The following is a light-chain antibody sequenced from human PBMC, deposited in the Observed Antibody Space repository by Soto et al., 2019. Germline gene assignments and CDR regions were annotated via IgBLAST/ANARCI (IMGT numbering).Light chain of an antibody. CDR1: SSDVGGYNY. CDR2: DVS. V-gene: IGLV2-14*01. J-gene: IGLJ1*01. CDR3: NSYTSSSTHV. Sequence: QSALTQPASVSASPGQSITISCTGTSSDVGGYNYVSWYQQHPGKAPKLMMYDVSNRPSGVSDRFSGSKSGNTAALTISGLQAETEADYYCNSYTSSSTHVFGTGTKLTVL.